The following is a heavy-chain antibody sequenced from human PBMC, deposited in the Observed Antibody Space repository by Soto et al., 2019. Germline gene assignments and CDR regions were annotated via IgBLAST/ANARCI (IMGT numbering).Heavy chain of an antibody. V-gene: IGHV4-61*08. CDR1: GGSISSGGYS. Sequence: SETPSLTCAVSGGSISSGGYSWSWIRQPPGKGLEWIGYIYNSGSTKYNPSLKSRVTISVDTSKNQFSLKLSSVTAADTAVYYCARDGDGYNYWGQGTLVTVSS. D-gene: IGHD5-12*01. CDR3: ARDGDGYNY. J-gene: IGHJ4*02. CDR2: IYNSGST.